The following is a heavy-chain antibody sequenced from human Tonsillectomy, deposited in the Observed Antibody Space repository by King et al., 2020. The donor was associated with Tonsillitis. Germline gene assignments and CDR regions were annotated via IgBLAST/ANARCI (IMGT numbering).Heavy chain of an antibody. CDR1: GFTFSSYS. J-gene: IGHJ4*02. V-gene: IGHV3-48*04. CDR2: ISRSSSTI. CDR3: ARDGPSSWYGGRYDDY. D-gene: IGHD6-13*01. Sequence: VQLVESGGGLVQPGGSLRLSCAASGFTFSSYSMNWVRQAPGKGLEWVSYISRSSSTIYYADSVKGRFTISRDNAKNSLYLQMNSLRAEDTAVYYCARDGPSSWYGGRYDDYWGQGALVTVSS.